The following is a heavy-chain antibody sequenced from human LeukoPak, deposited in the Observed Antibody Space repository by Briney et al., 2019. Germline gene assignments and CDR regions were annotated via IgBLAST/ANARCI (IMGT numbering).Heavy chain of an antibody. V-gene: IGHV3-53*01. J-gene: IGHJ6*02. CDR2: IYSGGST. CDR1: GFTVSSNY. D-gene: IGHD5-18*01. CDR3: ARVAGYSYGMDV. Sequence: GGSLRLSCAASGFTVSSNYMSWVRQAPGKGLEWVSVIYSGGSTYYADSVKGRFTISRDNSKNTLYLQMNSLRAEDTAVYYCARVAGYSYGMDVWGQGTTVTVSS.